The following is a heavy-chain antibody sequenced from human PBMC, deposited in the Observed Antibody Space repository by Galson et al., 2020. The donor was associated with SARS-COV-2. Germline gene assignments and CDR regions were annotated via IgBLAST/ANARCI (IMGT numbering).Heavy chain of an antibody. Sequence: GESLKISCEASGFTFSLHAMSWVRQAPGKGLEWVSAIDDSGGSTHYADSVKGRFIIFRDNSENTLSLQMNSLRAEDTALYYCAKVRGTATGYYYATLDNWGQGALVTVSS. CDR3: AKVRGTATGYYYATLDN. D-gene: IGHD3-10*01. V-gene: IGHV3-23*01. J-gene: IGHJ4*02. CDR1: GFTFSLHA. CDR2: IDDSGGST.